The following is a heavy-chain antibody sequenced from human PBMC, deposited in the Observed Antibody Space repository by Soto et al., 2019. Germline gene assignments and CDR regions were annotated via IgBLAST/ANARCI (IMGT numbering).Heavy chain of an antibody. CDR3: VKDEGIEAMDM. CDR2: ITSSGSYV. D-gene: IGHD3-3*02. V-gene: IGHV3-21*01. CDR1: GFTFSRNT. J-gene: IGHJ6*02. Sequence: GGSLRLSCVTSGFTFSRNTMNWVRQAPGKGLEWVASITSSGSYVYYADSVKGRFSASRDNAKNSLSLQMDSLRPDDTAIYFCVKDEGIEAMDMWGHGTTVTVSS.